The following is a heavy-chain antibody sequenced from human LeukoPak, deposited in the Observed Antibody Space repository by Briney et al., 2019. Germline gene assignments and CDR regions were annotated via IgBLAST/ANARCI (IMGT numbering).Heavy chain of an antibody. D-gene: IGHD6-19*01. J-gene: IGHJ4*02. CDR1: GFTFSSYG. CDR3: AKGTSSGWYFDY. Sequence: PGGSLRLSCAAPGFTFSSYGMHWVRQAPGKGLEWVAFIRYDGSNKYYADSVKGRFTISRDNSKNTLYLQMNSLRAEDTAVYYCAKGTSSGWYFDYWGQGTLVTVSS. V-gene: IGHV3-30*02. CDR2: IRYDGSNK.